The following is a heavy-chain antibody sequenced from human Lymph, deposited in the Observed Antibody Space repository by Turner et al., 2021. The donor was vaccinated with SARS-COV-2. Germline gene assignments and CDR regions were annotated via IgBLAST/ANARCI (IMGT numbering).Heavy chain of an antibody. CDR3: ARRHSGNYDAFDI. CDR1: GGTFSTYV. V-gene: IGHV1-69*10. CDR2: IIPILGIA. Sequence: QVQLVQSGAEVKKLGSSVKVSCKASGGTFSTYVISWVRQAPGQGLEGMGGIIPILGIANYAQKFQGRVTITADKSTSTAYMELSSLRSEDTAVYHCARRHSGNYDAFDIWGQGTMVTVSS. J-gene: IGHJ3*02. D-gene: IGHD1-26*01.